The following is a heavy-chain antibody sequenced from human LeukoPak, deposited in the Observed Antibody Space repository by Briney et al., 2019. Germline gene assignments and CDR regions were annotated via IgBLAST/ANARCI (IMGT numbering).Heavy chain of an antibody. CDR1: WVTVSSGY. CDR2: IYSGGST. D-gene: IGHD6-6*01. Sequence: GGALRLSWAASWVTVSSGYMGLVPPASGEGVGGGSVIYSGGSTYYADSVKGRFTISRDNSKNTLYLQMNSLRAEDTAVYYCAKDRSIAAPNYFDFWGQGTLVTVSS. J-gene: IGHJ4*02. V-gene: IGHV3-53*05. CDR3: AKDRSIAAPNYFDF.